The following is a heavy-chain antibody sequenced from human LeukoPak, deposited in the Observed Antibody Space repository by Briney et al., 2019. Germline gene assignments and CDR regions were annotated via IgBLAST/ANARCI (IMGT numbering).Heavy chain of an antibody. CDR2: ITTSSDYK. J-gene: IGHJ4*02. V-gene: IGHV3-21*01. CDR1: GFTFSAYT. Sequence: PGGSLRLSCAASGFTFSAYTKSWVRQAPGKGLEWVSSITTSSDYKYYADSLRGRLTISRDNAKNSLFLQMNSLRGDDTAVYYCARDPAATPLDYWGQGILVTVSS. CDR3: ARDPAATPLDY. D-gene: IGHD6-13*01.